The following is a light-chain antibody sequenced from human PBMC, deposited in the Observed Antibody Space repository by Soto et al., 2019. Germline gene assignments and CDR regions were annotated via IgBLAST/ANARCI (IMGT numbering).Light chain of an antibody. CDR3: QQYGSSPRS. V-gene: IGKV3-20*01. CDR1: LSFSATF. Sequence: EVVLTQDPGTLPFAPGERATLSCRASLSFSATFVARYQQKPGQAPRLIIYDASTRATGIPDRFTVSGSGTEVTLTIGRLEPEDFGVYYCQQYGSSPRSVGRGTTVE. J-gene: IGKJ1*01. CDR2: DAS.